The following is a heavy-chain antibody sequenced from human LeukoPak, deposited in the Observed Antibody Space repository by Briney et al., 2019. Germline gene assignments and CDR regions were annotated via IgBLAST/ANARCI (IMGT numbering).Heavy chain of an antibody. CDR1: GFTFDDYG. D-gene: IGHD3-3*01. V-gene: IGHV3-23*01. CDR3: AKRRQFFWSGQYDAFDI. CDR2: ISGSGGST. J-gene: IGHJ3*02. Sequence: GGSLRLSCAASGFTFDDYGMSWVRQAPGKGLEWVSAISGSGGSTYYADSVKGRFTISRDNSKNTLYLQMNSLRAEDTAVYCCAKRRQFFWSGQYDAFDIWGQGTMVTVSS.